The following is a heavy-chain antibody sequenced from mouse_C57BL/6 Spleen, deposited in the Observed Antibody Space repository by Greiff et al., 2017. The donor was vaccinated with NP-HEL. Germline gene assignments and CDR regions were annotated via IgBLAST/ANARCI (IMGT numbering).Heavy chain of an antibody. CDR3: ARHGGNLDY. Sequence: EVHLVESGGDLVKPGGSLKLSCAASGFTFSSYGMSWVRQTPDKRLEWVATISSGGSYTYYPDSVKGRFTISRDNAKNTLYLQMSSLKSEDTAMYYCARHGGNLDYWGQGTTLTVSS. J-gene: IGHJ2*01. CDR2: ISSGGSYT. D-gene: IGHD2-1*01. V-gene: IGHV5-6*01. CDR1: GFTFSSYG.